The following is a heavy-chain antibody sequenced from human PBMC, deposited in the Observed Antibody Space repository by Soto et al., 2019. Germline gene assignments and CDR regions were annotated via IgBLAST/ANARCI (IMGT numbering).Heavy chain of an antibody. CDR2: IYYSGGT. CDR3: ARRWGEGRVDY. Sequence: SETLSLTCTVSGGSVSSGGYHWSWIRQSPGNGLEWIAYIYYSGGTNYNPSLKSRVTISVDTSKNQFSLKLNSVTAADTAVYYCARRWGEGRVDYWGQGTLVTVSS. CDR1: GGSVSSGGYH. D-gene: IGHD3-10*01. J-gene: IGHJ4*02. V-gene: IGHV4-61*08.